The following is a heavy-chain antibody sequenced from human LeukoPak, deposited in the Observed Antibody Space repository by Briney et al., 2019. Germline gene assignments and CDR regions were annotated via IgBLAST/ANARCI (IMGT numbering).Heavy chain of an antibody. J-gene: IGHJ4*02. CDR1: GFTFSSYS. Sequence: GGSLRLSCAASGFTFSSYSMNWVRQPPGKGLEWVSYISSSSSTIYYADSVKGRFTISRDNAKNSLYLQMNSLRAEDTAVYYCAIIYLIVGATTFDYWGQGTLVTVSS. D-gene: IGHD1-26*01. CDR2: ISSSSSTI. V-gene: IGHV3-48*01. CDR3: AIIYLIVGATTFDY.